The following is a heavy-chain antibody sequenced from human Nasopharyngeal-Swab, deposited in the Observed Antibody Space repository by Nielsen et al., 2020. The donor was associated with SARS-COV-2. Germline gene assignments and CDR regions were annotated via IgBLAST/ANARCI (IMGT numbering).Heavy chain of an antibody. Sequence: GEFLKISCAASGFTFSSYAMSWVRQAPGKGLEWVSAISGSGGSTYYADSVKGRFTISRDNSKNTLYLQMNSLRAEDTAVYYCAKDPYYDFWSGYDAFDIWGQGTMVTVSS. V-gene: IGHV3-23*01. D-gene: IGHD3-3*01. CDR1: GFTFSSYA. CDR3: AKDPYYDFWSGYDAFDI. CDR2: ISGSGGST. J-gene: IGHJ3*02.